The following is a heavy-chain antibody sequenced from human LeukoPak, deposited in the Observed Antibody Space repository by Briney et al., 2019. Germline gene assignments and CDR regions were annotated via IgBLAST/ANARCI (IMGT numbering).Heavy chain of an antibody. V-gene: IGHV1-18*01. CDR3: AREIGEYYDRSGYYYFDY. Sequence: PVASVKVSCKASGYTFTSYGISWVRQAPGQGLEWMGWVSGYNGNTNYAQKFQGRVTMTTDTSTSTAYMELRSLRSDDTAVFYCAREIGEYYDRSGYYYFDYWGQGTLVTVSS. CDR1: GYTFTSYG. CDR2: VSGYNGNT. J-gene: IGHJ4*02. D-gene: IGHD3-22*01.